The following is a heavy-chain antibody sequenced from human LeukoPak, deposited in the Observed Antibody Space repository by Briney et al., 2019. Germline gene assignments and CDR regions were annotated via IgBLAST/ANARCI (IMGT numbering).Heavy chain of an antibody. Sequence: GGSLRLSCAASGFTFSVSVMNWVRQAPGKGLEWVSGISSSGGNTYYADSVKGRFTISRDNHKNTLHLQMNSLRAEDTAIYYCAKEGGYSSTWYWGQGTLVTVSS. CDR2: ISSSGGNT. V-gene: IGHV3-23*01. CDR3: AKEGGYSSTWY. CDR1: GFTFSVSV. J-gene: IGHJ4*02. D-gene: IGHD6-13*01.